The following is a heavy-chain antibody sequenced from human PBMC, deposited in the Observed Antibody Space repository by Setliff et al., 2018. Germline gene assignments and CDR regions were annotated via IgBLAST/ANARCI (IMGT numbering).Heavy chain of an antibody. CDR3: AREQWLDPPGYYYMDV. Sequence: NPSETLSLTCTVSGGSISSYYWSWIRQSPGKGLEWIGYIHYSGKTNYNPPLKSRVTISVDMSKNQFSLRLSSVTAADTAVYYCAREQWLDPPGYYYMDVWAKGTTVTVSS. J-gene: IGHJ6*03. V-gene: IGHV4-59*01. D-gene: IGHD6-19*01. CDR2: IHYSGKT. CDR1: GGSISSYY.